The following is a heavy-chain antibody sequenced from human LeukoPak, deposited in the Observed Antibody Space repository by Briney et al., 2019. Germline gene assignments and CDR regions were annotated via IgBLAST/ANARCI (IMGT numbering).Heavy chain of an antibody. V-gene: IGHV4-39*01. J-gene: IGHJ6*03. Sequence: PSETLSLTCTVSGGSISSSSYYWGWIRQPPGEGLEWIGSIYYSGSTYYNPSLKSRVTISVDTSKNQFSLKLSSVTAADTAVYYCARRPYSSSWYYYMDVWGKGTTVTVSS. D-gene: IGHD6-13*01. CDR3: ARRPYSSSWYYYMDV. CDR1: GGSISSSSYY. CDR2: IYYSGST.